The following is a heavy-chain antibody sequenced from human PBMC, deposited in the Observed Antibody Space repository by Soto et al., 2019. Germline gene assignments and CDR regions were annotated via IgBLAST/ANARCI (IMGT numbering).Heavy chain of an antibody. CDR3: AREVSSGPDAFDI. Sequence: GGSLRLSCAASGFTFSSYGMHWVRQAPGKGLEWVAVIWYDGSNKYYADSVKGRFTISRDNSKNTLYLQMNSLRAEDTAVYYCAREVSSGPDAFDIWGQGTMVTVSS. V-gene: IGHV3-33*01. CDR1: GFTFSSYG. J-gene: IGHJ3*02. CDR2: IWYDGSNK. D-gene: IGHD6-19*01.